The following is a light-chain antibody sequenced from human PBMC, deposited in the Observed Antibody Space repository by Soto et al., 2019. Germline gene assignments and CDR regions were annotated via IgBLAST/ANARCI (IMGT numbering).Light chain of an antibody. CDR1: TSDVADFNY. V-gene: IGLV2-14*01. CDR3: SSSTSTTTLL. J-gene: IGLJ2*01. CDR2: AAS. Sequence: QSALTQPASVSGSPGQSITISCTGTTSDVADFNYVSWYRHHPGNAPKLIIYAASNRPPGVSNRFSGSKSGNTASLTISGLQAEDEGEYYCSSSTSTTTLLFGGGTKVTVL.